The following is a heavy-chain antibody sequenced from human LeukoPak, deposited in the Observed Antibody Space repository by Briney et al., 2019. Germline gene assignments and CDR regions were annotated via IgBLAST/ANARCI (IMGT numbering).Heavy chain of an antibody. V-gene: IGHV4-39*01. CDR3: ARQQFPADLWFDP. Sequence: SETLSLTCTVSGGSIRSSYYHWGWIRQPPGKGLEGIGSIYDSGSTYYNPSLKSRVNISVDTSKNQFSLKLNSVTAADTAGYYCARQQFPADLWFDPWGQGALVTVSS. D-gene: IGHD6-25*01. CDR2: IYDSGST. J-gene: IGHJ5*02. CDR1: GGSIRSSYYH.